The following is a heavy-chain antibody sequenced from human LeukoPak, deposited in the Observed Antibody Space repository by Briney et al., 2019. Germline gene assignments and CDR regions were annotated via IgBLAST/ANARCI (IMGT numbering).Heavy chain of an antibody. CDR1: GFTFSSYW. CDR3: AREVGGSGWYYFDY. Sequence: GGSLRLSCAASGFTFSSYWMHWVRQAPGKGLVWVSRINTDGSSTSYADSVKGRFTISRDNAKNTLYLQMNSLRAEDTAVYYCAREVGGSGWYYFDYWGQGTLVTVSS. J-gene: IGHJ4*02. V-gene: IGHV3-74*01. CDR2: INTDGSST. D-gene: IGHD6-19*01.